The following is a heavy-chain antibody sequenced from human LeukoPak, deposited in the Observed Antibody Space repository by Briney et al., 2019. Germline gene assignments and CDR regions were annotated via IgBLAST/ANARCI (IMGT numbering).Heavy chain of an antibody. D-gene: IGHD3-22*01. J-gene: IGHJ3*02. CDR1: GGSISSYY. V-gene: IGHV4-59*08. CDR3: ASQSPYYYDSSGRDAFDI. CDR2: IYYSGST. Sequence: SETLSLTCTVSGGSISSYYWSWIRQPPGKGLEWIGYIYYSGSTNYNPSLKSRVTISVDTSKNQFSLKLSSVTAADTAVYYCASQSPYYYDSSGRDAFDIWGQGTMVTVSS.